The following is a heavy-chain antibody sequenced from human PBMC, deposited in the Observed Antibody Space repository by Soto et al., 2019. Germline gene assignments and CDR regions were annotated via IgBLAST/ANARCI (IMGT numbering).Heavy chain of an antibody. J-gene: IGHJ5*02. Sequence: PSETLSLTCTVSGGSISSSSYYWVWIRQPPGKGLEWIGSIYYSGSTYYNPSLKSRVTISVDTSKNQFSLKLSSVTAADTAVYYCARLFRVQFGELFPWFDPWGQGTLVTVST. CDR1: GGSISSSSYY. CDR3: ARLFRVQFGELFPWFDP. CDR2: IYYSGST. V-gene: IGHV4-39*01. D-gene: IGHD3-10*01.